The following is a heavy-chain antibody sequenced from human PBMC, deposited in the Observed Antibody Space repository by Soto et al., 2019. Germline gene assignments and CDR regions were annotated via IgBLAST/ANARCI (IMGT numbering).Heavy chain of an antibody. J-gene: IGHJ4*02. D-gene: IGHD3-9*01. CDR1: GGSISGGNHY. V-gene: IGHV4-39*01. CDR2: IYYSGNT. CDR3: GRLEGLATISYYFDY. Sequence: SETLSLTCTVSGGSISGGNHYWGWIRQPPGKGLEWIGSIYYSGNTYYNPSLKSRVTISVDTSKNQFSLKLMSMTAADTAVYYCGRLEGLATISYYFDYWGQGALVTVSS.